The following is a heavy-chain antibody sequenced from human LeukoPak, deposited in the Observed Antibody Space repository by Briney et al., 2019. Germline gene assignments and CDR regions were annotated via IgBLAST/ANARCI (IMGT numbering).Heavy chain of an antibody. CDR2: IYTSGST. V-gene: IGHV4-4*07. CDR1: GGSISSYY. CDR3: ARVYCSSTSCYNDY. D-gene: IGHD2-2*01. J-gene: IGHJ4*02. Sequence: SETLSLTCTVSGGSISSYYWSWIRQPAGKGLEWIGRIYTSGSTNYNPSLKSRVTMSVDTSKNQFSLKLSSVTAADTAVYYCARVYCSSTSCYNDYWGQGTLVTVSS.